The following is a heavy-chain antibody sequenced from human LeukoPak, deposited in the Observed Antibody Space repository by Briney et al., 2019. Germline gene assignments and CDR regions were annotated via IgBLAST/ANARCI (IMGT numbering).Heavy chain of an antibody. V-gene: IGHV4-39*01. Sequence: PSETLSLTCTVSGVSISSSNSYWGWIRQPPGKGLEWIGSIYYSGNTYYNASLKSQVSISIDTSKNQFSLKLSSVTAADTAVYYCAREVWFGELLRGLNYYYYYYMDVWGKGTTVTISS. CDR2: IYYSGNT. CDR1: GVSISSSNSY. CDR3: AREVWFGELLRGLNYYYYYYMDV. D-gene: IGHD3-10*01. J-gene: IGHJ6*03.